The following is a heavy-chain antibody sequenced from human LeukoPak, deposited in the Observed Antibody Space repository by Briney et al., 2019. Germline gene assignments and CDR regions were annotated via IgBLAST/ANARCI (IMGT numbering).Heavy chain of an antibody. J-gene: IGHJ4*02. D-gene: IGHD6-13*01. V-gene: IGHV3-43*02. Sequence: GGSLRLSCAASGFTFSSYSMNWVRQAPGKGLEWVSLISGDGGSTYYADSVKGRFTISRDNSKNSLYLQMNSLRTEDTALYYCAKALGPHSSSWYGLGWGQGTLVTVSS. CDR3: AKALGPHSSSWYGLG. CDR2: ISGDGGST. CDR1: GFTFSSYS.